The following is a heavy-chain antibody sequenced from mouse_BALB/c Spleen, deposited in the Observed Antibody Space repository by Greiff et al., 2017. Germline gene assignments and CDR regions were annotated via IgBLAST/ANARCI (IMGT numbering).Heavy chain of an antibody. CDR3: AREKDYAMDY. V-gene: IGHV5-17*02. Sequence: EVKLMESGGGLVQPGGSRKLSCAASGFTFSSFGMHWVRQAPEKGLEWVAYISSGSSTIYYADTVKGRFTISRDNPKNTLFLQMTSLRSEDTAMYYCAREKDYAMDYWGQGTSVTVSS. CDR1: GFTFSSFG. J-gene: IGHJ4*01. CDR2: ISSGSSTI.